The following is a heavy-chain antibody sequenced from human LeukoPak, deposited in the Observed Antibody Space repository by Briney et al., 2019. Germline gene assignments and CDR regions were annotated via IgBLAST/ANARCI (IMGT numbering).Heavy chain of an antibody. CDR3: ARDLFDSSGNNDAFDI. Sequence: GGSLRLSCAASGFTFSSFGIHWVRQAPGKGLEWVAVISNDGNSKYYADSVKGRFTISRDNAKNSLYLQMNSLRAEDTAVYYCARDLFDSSGNNDAFDIWGQGTMVTVSS. J-gene: IGHJ3*02. CDR1: GFTFSSFG. D-gene: IGHD3-22*01. V-gene: IGHV3-33*08. CDR2: ISNDGNSK.